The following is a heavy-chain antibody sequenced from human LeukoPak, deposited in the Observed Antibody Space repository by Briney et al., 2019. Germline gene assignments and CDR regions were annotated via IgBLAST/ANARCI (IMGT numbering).Heavy chain of an antibody. V-gene: IGHV1-18*01. D-gene: IGHD3-22*01. Sequence: ASVKVSCKSSGYTFTSYGISWVRPAPGQGLEWMGWISPYNGNTNYAQKLQGRVTMTTDTSTSTAYMEMRSLRSDDTAVYYCARMPYDSSGYYKHWGQGTLVTVSS. J-gene: IGHJ1*01. CDR3: ARMPYDSSGYYKH. CDR1: GYTFTSYG. CDR2: ISPYNGNT.